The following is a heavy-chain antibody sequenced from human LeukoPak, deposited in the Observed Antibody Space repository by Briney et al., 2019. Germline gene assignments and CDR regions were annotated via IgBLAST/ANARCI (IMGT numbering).Heavy chain of an antibody. CDR2: ISWNSDDI. D-gene: IGHD3-10*01. J-gene: IGHJ1*01. CDR3: AKDRRITMLRGVFQH. V-gene: IGHV3-9*01. Sequence: GGSLRLSCAGSGFNFDDYGMHWVRQAPGKGLEWVSGISWNSDDIDYADSVKGRFIISRDNAKNSLYLQMNSLRAEDTALYYCAKDRRITMLRGVFQHWRRGTRVTVSS. CDR1: GFNFDDYG.